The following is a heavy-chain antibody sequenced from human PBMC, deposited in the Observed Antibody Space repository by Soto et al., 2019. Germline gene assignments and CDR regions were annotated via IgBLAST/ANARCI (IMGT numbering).Heavy chain of an antibody. J-gene: IGHJ3*02. V-gene: IGHV6-1*01. D-gene: IGHD6-19*01. Sequence: PSQTLSLTCALSGDSVSSNSAAWNWIRQSPSRGLEWLGRTYYRSKWYNDYAVSVKSRITINPDTSKNQFSLQLNSVTPEDTAVYYCARVQQWPPGGAFDIWGQGTMVTVSS. CDR3: ARVQQWPPGGAFDI. CDR2: TYYRSKWYN. CDR1: GDSVSSNSAA.